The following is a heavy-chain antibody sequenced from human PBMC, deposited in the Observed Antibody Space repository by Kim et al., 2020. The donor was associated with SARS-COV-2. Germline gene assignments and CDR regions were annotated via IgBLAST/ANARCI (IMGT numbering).Heavy chain of an antibody. CDR1: GFTFSAYW. CDR2: INNDGTST. D-gene: IGHD2-2*01. CDR3: ARSRRYCSSTSCHSPEEWYYGMDV. Sequence: GGSLRLSCAASGFTFSAYWIHWVRQAPGKGLVWVSRINNDGTSTIYADSVKGRFTISRDNAKNTLYLQMNSLRAEDTAVYFCARSRRYCSSTSCHSPEEWYYGMDVCVQGTTVAVSS. J-gene: IGHJ6*02. V-gene: IGHV3-74*01.